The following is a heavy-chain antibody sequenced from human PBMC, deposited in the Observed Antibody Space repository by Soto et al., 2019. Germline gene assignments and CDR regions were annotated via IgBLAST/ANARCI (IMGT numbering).Heavy chain of an antibody. CDR1: GFTFSSYG. V-gene: IGHV3-30*18. Sequence: QVQLVESGGGVVQPGRSLRLSCAASGFTFSSYGMHWVRQAPGKGLEWVAVISYDGSNKYYADSVKGRFTISRDNSKNTLYLQMNSLRAEDTAVYYCAKEPNSLFYGGNFEPGRWGQGTLVTVSS. CDR3: AKEPNSLFYGGNFEPGR. J-gene: IGHJ4*02. D-gene: IGHD4-17*01. CDR2: ISYDGSNK.